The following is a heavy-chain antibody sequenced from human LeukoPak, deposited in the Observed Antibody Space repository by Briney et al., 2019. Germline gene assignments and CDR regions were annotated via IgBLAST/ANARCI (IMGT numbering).Heavy chain of an antibody. V-gene: IGHV3-23*01. J-gene: IGHJ4*02. Sequence: GGSLRLSCAASGFTFSSYAMSWVRQAPGKGLEWVSAISGSGGSTYYADSAKGRFTISRDNSKNTLYLQMNSLRAEDTAVYYCAKAHSGYETYYFDYWGQGTLVTVSS. CDR3: AKAHSGYETYYFDY. CDR1: GFTFSSYA. CDR2: ISGSGGST. D-gene: IGHD5-12*01.